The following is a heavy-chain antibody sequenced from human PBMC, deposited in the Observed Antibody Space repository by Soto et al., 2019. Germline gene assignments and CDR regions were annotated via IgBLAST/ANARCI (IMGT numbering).Heavy chain of an antibody. CDR2: IYHSGST. CDR3: ARDRPVLGGDSSGYYDY. D-gene: IGHD3-22*01. CDR1: GGSISSSNW. V-gene: IGHV4-4*02. J-gene: IGHJ4*02. Sequence: PSETLSLTCAVSGGSISSSNWWSWVRQPPGKGLEWIGEIYHSGSTNYNPSLKSRVTISVDTSKNQFSLKLSSVTAADTAVYYCARDRPVLGGDSSGYYDYWGQGTLVTVSS.